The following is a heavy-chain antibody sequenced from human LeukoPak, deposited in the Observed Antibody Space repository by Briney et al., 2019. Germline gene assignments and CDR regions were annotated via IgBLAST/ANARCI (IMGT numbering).Heavy chain of an antibody. CDR1: GFTFSNYW. J-gene: IGHJ4*02. Sequence: PGGSLRLSCAASGFTFSNYWMAWVRQAPGKGPEWVANINLDGSQKYYVDSVKGRFTISRDNAENSLYLQMNSLRAEDTAVYYCARAFGYCSGGSCYSDYWGQGTLVTVSS. CDR2: INLDGSQK. D-gene: IGHD2-15*01. V-gene: IGHV3-7*01. CDR3: ARAFGYCSGGSCYSDY.